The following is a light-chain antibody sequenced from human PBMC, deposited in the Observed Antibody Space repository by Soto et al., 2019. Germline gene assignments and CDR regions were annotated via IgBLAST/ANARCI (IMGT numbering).Light chain of an antibody. V-gene: IGKV3-20*01. CDR2: GAS. CDR3: RQYGRSLASA. J-gene: IGKJ4*01. CDR1: QSVSSNF. Sequence: EIVLTQSPGTLSLSPGERATLSCRASQSVSSNFLAWYQEKPGQAPRLVIYGASSRATGIPDRFSGSGSGTDFTLTISRLETEDFAVYYCRQYGRSLASAIGGGTKVDIK.